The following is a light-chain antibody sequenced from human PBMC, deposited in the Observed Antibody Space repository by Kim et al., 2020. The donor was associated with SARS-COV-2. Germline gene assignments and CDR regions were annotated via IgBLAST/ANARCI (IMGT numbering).Light chain of an antibody. V-gene: IGKV4-1*01. J-gene: IGKJ1*01. CDR2: RAS. CDR1: QTNSNISNSKGY. CDR3: QQYYTTPQT. Sequence: STNNSQSRQTNSNISNSKGYLTWYTPKPGQPPKLLIYRASSRESRVPYRFRGRESGTNFTLTINSLQAEDVAVYYCQQYYTTPQTFGQGTKVDIK.